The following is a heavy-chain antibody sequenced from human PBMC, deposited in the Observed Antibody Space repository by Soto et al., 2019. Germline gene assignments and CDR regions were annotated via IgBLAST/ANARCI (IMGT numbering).Heavy chain of an antibody. D-gene: IGHD1-26*01. CDR3: ARDRELSGSHNGGDNWFDP. V-gene: IGHV1-69*13. Sequence: GASVKVSCKASGGTFSSYAISWVRQAPGQGLEWMGGIIPIFGTANYAQKFQGRVTITADESTSTAYMELSSLRSEDTAVYYCARDRELSGSHNGGDNWFDPWGQGTLVTVSS. J-gene: IGHJ5*02. CDR2: IIPIFGTA. CDR1: GGTFSSYA.